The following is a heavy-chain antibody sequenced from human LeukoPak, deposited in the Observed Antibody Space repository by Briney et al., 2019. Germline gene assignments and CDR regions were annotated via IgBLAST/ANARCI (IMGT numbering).Heavy chain of an antibody. CDR1: GGSFSGYY. Sequence: SETLSLTCAVYGGSFSGYYWSWIRQPPGKGMEWIGEINHSGSTNYNPSLKSRVTISVDTSKNQFSLKLSSVTAADTAVYYCARGRRTSTAFDIWGQGTMVTVSS. D-gene: IGHD2-2*01. J-gene: IGHJ3*02. V-gene: IGHV4-34*01. CDR3: ARGRRTSTAFDI. CDR2: INHSGST.